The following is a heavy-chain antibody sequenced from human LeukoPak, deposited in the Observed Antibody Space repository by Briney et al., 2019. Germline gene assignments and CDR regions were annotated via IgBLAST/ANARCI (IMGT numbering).Heavy chain of an antibody. V-gene: IGHV3-48*01. J-gene: IGHJ4*02. Sequence: GGSLRLSCAASGFTFRTSGMNWVRQAPGEGLEWVSYISSSGTTISYAQSVKGRFTITRDNAQNSLTLHMNTLRADDTAVYYRAKDGGTHFDHWGQGTLVTVSS. CDR1: GFTFRTSG. CDR3: AKDGGTHFDH. D-gene: IGHD1-26*01. CDR2: ISSSGTTI.